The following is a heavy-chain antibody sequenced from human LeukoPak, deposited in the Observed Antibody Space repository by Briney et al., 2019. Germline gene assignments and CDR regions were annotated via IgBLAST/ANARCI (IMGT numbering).Heavy chain of an antibody. D-gene: IGHD6-13*01. CDR2: ISGDGGST. V-gene: IGHV3-43*02. CDR1: GFPFDDYA. CDR3: AKDEQAGYSSSWYLDAFDI. Sequence: GGSLRLSCAASGFPFDDYAMHWVRQAPGKGLEWVSLISGDGGSTYYADSVKGRFTISRDNSKNSLYLQMNSLRTEDTALYYCAKDEQAGYSSSWYLDAFDIWGQGTIVTVSS. J-gene: IGHJ3*02.